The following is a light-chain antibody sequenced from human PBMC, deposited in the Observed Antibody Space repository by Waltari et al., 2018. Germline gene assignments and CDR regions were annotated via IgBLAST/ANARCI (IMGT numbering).Light chain of an antibody. Sequence: DIQMTKSPSSLSASVGDRITITCRASQTINSYLNWYQQKPGKAPKLLIYAASSLQSGVPSRFSGTGSGTDLTLTISNLQPEDFATYYCQQSYSTPHTFGPGTKVDIK. V-gene: IGKV1-39*01. CDR2: AAS. CDR3: QQSYSTPHT. J-gene: IGKJ3*01. CDR1: QTINSY.